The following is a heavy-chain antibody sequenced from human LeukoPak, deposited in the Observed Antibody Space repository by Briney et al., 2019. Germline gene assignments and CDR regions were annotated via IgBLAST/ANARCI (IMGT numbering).Heavy chain of an antibody. Sequence: ASVKVSCKASGYTFTGYYMHWVRQAPGQGLEWMGILNPSGGSTSYAQKFQGRVTMTRDTSTSTVYMELSSLRSEDTAVYYCALRDPTRAVLTGYYSPDYYYYGMDVWGQGTTVTVSS. CDR2: LNPSGGST. CDR1: GYTFTGYY. J-gene: IGHJ6*02. CDR3: ALRDPTRAVLTGYYSPDYYYYGMDV. D-gene: IGHD3-9*01. V-gene: IGHV1-46*03.